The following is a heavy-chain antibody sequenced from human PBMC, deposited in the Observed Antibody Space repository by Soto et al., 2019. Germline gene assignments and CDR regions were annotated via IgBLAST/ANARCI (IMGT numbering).Heavy chain of an antibody. CDR2: ISAYNGNT. CDR1: GYTFSTYG. CDR3: ARSSGNSYICIDA. Sequence: ASVKVSSKASGYTFSTYGISGVRQAPGQGLEWMGWISAYNGNTNYAQKLQDRVTMTTDTSTSTAYMELRSLRSDDTAVYYCARSSGNSYICIDAWGQGTMVTVSS. V-gene: IGHV1-18*01. D-gene: IGHD2-15*01. J-gene: IGHJ5*02.